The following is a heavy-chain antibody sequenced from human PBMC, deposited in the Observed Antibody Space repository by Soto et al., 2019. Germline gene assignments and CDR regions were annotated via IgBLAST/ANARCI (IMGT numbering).Heavy chain of an antibody. J-gene: IGHJ6*02. D-gene: IGHD3-10*01. CDR1: GYTFTSYD. V-gene: IGHV1-8*01. CDR3: ARGRSPINMVRGVIYYYYGMDV. CDR2: MNPNSGNT. Sequence: QVQLVQSGAEVKKPGASVKVSCKASGYTFTSYDINWVRQATGQGLEWMGWMNPNSGNTGYAQKFQGRVTMTRNTSISTAYMELSSLRSEDTAVYYCARGRSPINMVRGVIYYYYGMDVWGQGTTVTVSS.